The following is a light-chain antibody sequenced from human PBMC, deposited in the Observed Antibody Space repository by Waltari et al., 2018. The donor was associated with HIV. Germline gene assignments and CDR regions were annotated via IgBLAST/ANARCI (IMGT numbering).Light chain of an antibody. CDR1: SGHTTYA. Sequence: QLVLTQSPSASASLGASVKLTCTLSSGHTTYAIAWHQQQPGKGPLYLMKLNSDGSHSKGDGIPDRFSGSSSGAERYLTISSLQSEDEADYYCQTWDTGVRVFGGGTKLTVL. CDR3: QTWDTGVRV. V-gene: IGLV4-69*01. CDR2: LNSDGSH. J-gene: IGLJ3*02.